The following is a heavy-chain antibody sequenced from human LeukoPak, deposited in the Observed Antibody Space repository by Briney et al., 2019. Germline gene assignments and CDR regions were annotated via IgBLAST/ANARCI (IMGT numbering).Heavy chain of an antibody. V-gene: IGHV2-70*11. D-gene: IGHD6-13*01. CDR3: ARAIRSSWYIDY. J-gene: IGHJ4*02. CDR2: IDWDDDK. CDR1: GVSLSTSGMC. Sequence: SGPALVKLTQPLTLACTFSGVSLSTSGMCVSWIRQPPGKALEWLARIDWDDDKYYSTSLKTRLTISKDSSKNQVVLTMTNVDPVDTATYYCARAIRSSWYIDYWGQGTLVTVSS.